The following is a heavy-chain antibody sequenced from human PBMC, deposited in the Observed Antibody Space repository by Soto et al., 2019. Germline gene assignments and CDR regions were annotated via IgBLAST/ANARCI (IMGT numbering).Heavy chain of an antibody. CDR3: ARGPSGDNVDY. Sequence: QVQLQEPGPRLVEPSHTLSLTCTVSGASISNGYYSWSWIRQSQGTGLEWIGHIHSGGTTYSNPSLKSRLTISVDMSKNQFSLKLSSLTAADTAVYYCARGPSGDNVDYWGQGTLVTVSS. CDR2: IHSGGTT. CDR1: GASISNGYYS. J-gene: IGHJ4*02. D-gene: IGHD1-26*01. V-gene: IGHV4-30-4*01.